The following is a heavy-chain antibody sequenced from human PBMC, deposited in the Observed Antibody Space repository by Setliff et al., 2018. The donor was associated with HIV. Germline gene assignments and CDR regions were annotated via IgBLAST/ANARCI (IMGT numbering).Heavy chain of an antibody. D-gene: IGHD2-15*01. CDR3: ARTLGYCSGGSCYLDY. J-gene: IGHJ4*02. CDR1: GGTFSTYA. V-gene: IGHV1-69*13. CDR2: IITIFGTA. Sequence: GASVKVSCKASGGTFSTYAVSWVRQAPGQGLEWMGGIITIFGTANYAQKFQGRVTITADESTSTVYMELTRLRSEDTAVYYCARTLGYCSGGSCYLDYWGQGTLVTVSS.